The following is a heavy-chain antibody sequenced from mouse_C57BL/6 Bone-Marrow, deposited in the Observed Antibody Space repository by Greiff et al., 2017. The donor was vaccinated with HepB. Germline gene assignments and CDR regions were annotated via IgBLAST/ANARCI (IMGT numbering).Heavy chain of an antibody. V-gene: IGHV1-15*01. CDR1: GYTFTDYE. CDR3: SNYYGSGYLDE. J-gene: IGHJ2*01. CDR2: IDPETGGT. D-gene: IGHD1-1*01. Sequence: VKLMESGAELVRPGASVTLSCTASGYTFTDYEMHWVKQTPVHGLEWIGAIDPETGGTAYNQKFKGKAILTADKSSSTAYMELRSLTSEDSAVYYSSNYYGSGYLDEGGKGTTLTVSS.